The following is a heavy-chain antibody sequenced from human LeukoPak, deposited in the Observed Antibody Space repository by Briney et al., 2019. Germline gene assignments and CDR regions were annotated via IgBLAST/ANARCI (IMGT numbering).Heavy chain of an antibody. V-gene: IGHV4-39*02. J-gene: IGHJ4*02. CDR3: AGDVDTAMVTSGYFDY. CDR2: IYFSGST. Sequence: PSETLSLTCTISGGSIDTSDYYWGWIRQPPGKGLEWVGSIYFSGSTYYTPSLKSRVTISLDTSKNQVSLKLSSVTAADTAVYYCAGDVDTAMVTSGYFDYWGQGTLVTVSS. CDR1: GGSIDTSDYY. D-gene: IGHD5-18*01.